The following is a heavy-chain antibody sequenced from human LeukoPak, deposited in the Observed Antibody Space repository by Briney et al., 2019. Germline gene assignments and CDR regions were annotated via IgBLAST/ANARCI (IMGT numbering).Heavy chain of an antibody. CDR1: GGSISSSSYY. CDR2: IYYSGST. J-gene: IGHJ4*02. CDR3: AREEKGWEFDYFDY. D-gene: IGHD1-26*01. V-gene: IGHV4-61*01. Sequence: SETLSLTCTVSGGSISSSSYYWSWIRQPPGKGLEWIGYIYYSGSTNYNPSLKSRVTISVDTSKNQFSLKLSSVTAADTAVYYCAREEKGWEFDYFDYWGQGTLVTVSS.